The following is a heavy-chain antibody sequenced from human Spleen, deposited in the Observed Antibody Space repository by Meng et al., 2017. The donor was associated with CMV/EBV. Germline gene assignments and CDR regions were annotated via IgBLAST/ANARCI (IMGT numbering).Heavy chain of an antibody. CDR2: ISAYSRNT. CDR3: ARVDGGSSWNYYYGVDV. J-gene: IGHJ6*02. Sequence: ASVKVSCKASGYTFSTYGVSWVRQAPGQGLEWMGWISAYSRNTNYAQRLRGRVTMTTDRSTSTAYMELRSLRSDDTAVYYCARVDGGSSWNYYYGVDVWGQGTTVTVSS. D-gene: IGHD6-13*01. CDR1: GYTFSTYG. V-gene: IGHV1-18*01.